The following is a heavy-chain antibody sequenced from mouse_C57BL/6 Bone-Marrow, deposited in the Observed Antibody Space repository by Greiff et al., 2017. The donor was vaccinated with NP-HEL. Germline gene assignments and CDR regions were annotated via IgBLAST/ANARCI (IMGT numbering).Heavy chain of an antibody. J-gene: IGHJ2*01. D-gene: IGHD1-1*01. CDR1: GYTFTSYW. CDR3: ARPLTTVGATDFDY. Sequence: VKLVESGAELAKPGASVKLSCKASGYTFTSYWMHWVKQRPGQGLEWIGYINPSRGYNKYNEKFKDKATLTADKSSSTAYMQLSSLTYEDSAVYYCARPLTTVGATDFDYWGQGTTLTVSS. CDR2: INPSRGYN. V-gene: IGHV1-7*01.